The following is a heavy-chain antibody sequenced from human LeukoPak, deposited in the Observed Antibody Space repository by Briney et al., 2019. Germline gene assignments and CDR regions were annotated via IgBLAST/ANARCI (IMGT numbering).Heavy chain of an antibody. CDR1: TDSITSNW. J-gene: IGHJ2*01. CDR3: ARDLWL. D-gene: IGHD3-16*01. CDR2: VHKSGST. V-gene: IGHV4-4*02. Sequence: PSETLSLTCAVSTDSITSNWWSWVRQPPGKGLEWIGEVHKSGSTNYYPSLQSRVTISIDKSKDQLSLKLSSVTAADTAVYYCARDLWLWGRGTLVTVSS.